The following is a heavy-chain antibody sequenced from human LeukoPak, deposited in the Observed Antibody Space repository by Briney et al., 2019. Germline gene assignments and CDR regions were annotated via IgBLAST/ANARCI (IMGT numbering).Heavy chain of an antibody. CDR3: ARGAAIAAPFDP. J-gene: IGHJ5*02. Sequence: ASVKVSCKASGYTFTSYGISWVRQAPGQGLEWMGWISAYNGNTNYAQKLQGRVTMTLDTSTNTAYMELRSLRSDDTAIYYCARGAAIAAPFDPWGQGALVTVSS. CDR2: ISAYNGNT. CDR1: GYTFTSYG. V-gene: IGHV1-18*01. D-gene: IGHD6-13*01.